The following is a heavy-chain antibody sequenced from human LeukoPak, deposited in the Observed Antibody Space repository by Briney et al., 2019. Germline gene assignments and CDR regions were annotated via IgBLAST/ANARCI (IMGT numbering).Heavy chain of an antibody. CDR3: VRAVTMTLVVNWHYFDY. J-gene: IGHJ4*02. CDR2: IKQDGSEK. CDR1: GFSFSTHW. V-gene: IGHV3-7*01. D-gene: IGHD4-17*01. Sequence: GGSLRLSCAASGFSFSTHWMSWVRQSPGKGLEWVANIKQDGSEKYYVDSVRGRFTISRDNAKNSLHLQMNSLTPEDTAVYYCVRAVTMTLVVNWHYFDYWGQGSLVTVSS.